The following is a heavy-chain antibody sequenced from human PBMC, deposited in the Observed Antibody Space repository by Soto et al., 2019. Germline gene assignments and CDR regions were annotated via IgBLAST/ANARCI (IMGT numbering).Heavy chain of an antibody. V-gene: IGHV1-46*01. CDR2: INPYDDTT. CDR1: GFTFTSYY. CDR3: AGEGAAAAKMFDY. Sequence: QVHLVQSGAEVKKPGASVKVSCKASGFTFTSYYMHWVRQAPGQGLEWMGLINPYDDTTDYAQKFQGRLTVTRDTSTNIVYMELSSLRSEDTAVYYCAGEGAAAAKMFDYWDQGTLVTVSS. D-gene: IGHD6-13*01. J-gene: IGHJ4*02.